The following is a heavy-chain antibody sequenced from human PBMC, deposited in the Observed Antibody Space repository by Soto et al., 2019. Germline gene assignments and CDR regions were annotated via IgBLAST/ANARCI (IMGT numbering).Heavy chain of an antibody. Sequence: QVQLQESGPGLVKPSETLSLTCTVSGGTISGYYWSWIRQPPGRGLEWMGYIYNSGSTNSNPSLKSRVTISLDTSKNQFSLKLTSVTAADTAVYYCVRDRPVVVVAAIVSRYFDLWGRGTLVTVSS. J-gene: IGHJ2*01. D-gene: IGHD2-15*01. V-gene: IGHV4-59*01. CDR3: VRDRPVVVVAAIVSRYFDL. CDR1: GGTISGYY. CDR2: IYNSGST.